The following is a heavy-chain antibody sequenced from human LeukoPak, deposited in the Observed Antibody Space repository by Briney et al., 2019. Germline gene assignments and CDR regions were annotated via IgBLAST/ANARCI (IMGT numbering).Heavy chain of an antibody. CDR2: ISGTSSYI. CDR3: ARGGGTHSSGWYKN. Sequence: PGGSLRLSCAASGFTFSSYSMNWVRQAPGKGLEWVSSISGTSSYIFYADSVKGRFTISRDNAMNSLYLQMNSLRAEDTAVYYCARGGGTHSSGWYKNWGQGTLVTVSS. CDR1: GFTFSSYS. V-gene: IGHV3-21*01. D-gene: IGHD6-19*01. J-gene: IGHJ4*02.